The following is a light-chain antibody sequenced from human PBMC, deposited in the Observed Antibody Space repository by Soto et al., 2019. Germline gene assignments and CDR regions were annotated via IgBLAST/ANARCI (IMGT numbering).Light chain of an antibody. Sequence: DIVMTQSPATLSVSPGESVTLSCRASQSVGSNLAWYQQKSGQAPRLLIYGASTRAAGIATRFSGSGSETEFTLTISSLQSEDFALYYCQQYNTWPSYTFGQGTKLEIK. J-gene: IGKJ2*01. CDR3: QQYNTWPSYT. V-gene: IGKV3D-15*01. CDR2: GAS. CDR1: QSVGSN.